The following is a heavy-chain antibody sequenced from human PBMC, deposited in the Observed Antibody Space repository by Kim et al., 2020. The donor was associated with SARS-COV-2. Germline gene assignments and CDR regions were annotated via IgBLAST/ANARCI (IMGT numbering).Heavy chain of an antibody. Sequence: GGSLRLSCVVSGFTFSDYWMLWVRQVPGKGLVWVSRIKTDGSKTTYEDSVKGRFTISRENAKNTLLLQMSSLTVEDTAVYYCARELLGDYGTDYWGQGTLVTVSS. CDR1: GFTFSDYW. J-gene: IGHJ4*02. CDR3: ARELLGDYGTDY. D-gene: IGHD4-17*01. V-gene: IGHV3-74*01. CDR2: IKTDGSKT.